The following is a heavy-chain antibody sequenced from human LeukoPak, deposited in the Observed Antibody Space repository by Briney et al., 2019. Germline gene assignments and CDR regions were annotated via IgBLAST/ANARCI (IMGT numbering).Heavy chain of an antibody. D-gene: IGHD5-12*01. J-gene: IGHJ4*02. Sequence: GGSLRLSCAASGFTFSSYGMHWVRQAPGKGLEWVAVISYDGSNKYYADSVKGRFTISRDNSKNTLYLQVNSLRAEDTAVYYCAKDLGVATIGVPVTWGQGTLVTVSS. CDR2: ISYDGSNK. V-gene: IGHV3-30*18. CDR3: AKDLGVATIGVPVT. CDR1: GFTFSSYG.